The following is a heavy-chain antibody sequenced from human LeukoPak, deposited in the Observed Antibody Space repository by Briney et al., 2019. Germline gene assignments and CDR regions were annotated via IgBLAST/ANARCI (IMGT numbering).Heavy chain of an antibody. D-gene: IGHD1-7*01. V-gene: IGHV1-2*02. Sequence: ASVKVSCKASGYTFTGYYMHWVRQAPGQGLEWMGWINPNSGGTNYAQKFQGRVPMTTHKSISTAYMELSTLTSDDAAVYHCARGFTGTTGYWGQGTLVTASS. CDR1: GYTFTGYY. CDR2: INPNSGGT. CDR3: ARGFTGTTGY. J-gene: IGHJ4*02.